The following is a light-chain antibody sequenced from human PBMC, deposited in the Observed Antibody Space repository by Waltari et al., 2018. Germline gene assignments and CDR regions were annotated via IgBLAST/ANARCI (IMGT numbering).Light chain of an antibody. J-gene: IGLJ3*02. CDR2: VKSDGRH. V-gene: IGLV4-69*02. CDR3: HTWGTGGDWV. CDR1: SGHSNYV. Sequence: QLVLTQSPSASASLGASVNLTCSLSSGHSNYVIAWHQQQPEKGPRYLMKVKSDGRHSKGDGIHDRLSGSSSGAERHLTLSSLQSEDEDDYSCHTWGTGGDWVFGGGTKLTVL.